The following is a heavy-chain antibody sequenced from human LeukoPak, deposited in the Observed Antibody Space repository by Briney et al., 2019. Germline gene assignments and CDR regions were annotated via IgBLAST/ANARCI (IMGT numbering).Heavy chain of an antibody. CDR3: ARGAGTTFAFDI. Sequence: SETLSLTCTVSGGSISSYYWSWIRQHPGKGLEWIGYIYYSGSTYYNPSLKSRVTISVDTSKNQFSLKLSSVTAADTAVYYCARGAGTTFAFDIWGQGTMVTVSS. D-gene: IGHD1-7*01. CDR1: GGSISSYY. J-gene: IGHJ3*02. CDR2: IYYSGST. V-gene: IGHV4-59*06.